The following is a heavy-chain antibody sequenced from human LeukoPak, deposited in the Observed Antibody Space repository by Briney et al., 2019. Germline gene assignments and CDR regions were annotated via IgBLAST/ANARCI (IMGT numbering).Heavy chain of an antibody. CDR2: INPSGGST. D-gene: IGHD6-13*01. Sequence: ASVKVSCKASGYTFTSYYMHWVRQAPGQGLEWMGIINPSGGSTSYAQKFQGRVTMTRDTSTSTVYMELSSLRSEDTAVYYCARVRAAAGIRPTKVNKLREHYFDYWGQGTLVTVSS. CDR3: ARVRAAAGIRPTKVNKLREHYFDY. V-gene: IGHV1-46*01. J-gene: IGHJ4*02. CDR1: GYTFTSYY.